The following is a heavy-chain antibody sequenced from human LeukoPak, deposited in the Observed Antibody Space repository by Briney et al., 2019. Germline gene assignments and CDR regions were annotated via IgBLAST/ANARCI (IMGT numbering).Heavy chain of an antibody. CDR2: ISSSGSTI. Sequence: GGSLRLSCAASGFTFSNEMNWVRQAPGKGLEWVSYISSSGSTIYYADSVKGRFTISRNNAKNSLYLQMNSLRAEDTAVYYCAELGITMIGGVWGKGTTVTISS. V-gene: IGHV3-48*03. CDR1: GFTFSNE. CDR3: AELGITMIGGV. D-gene: IGHD3-10*02. J-gene: IGHJ6*04.